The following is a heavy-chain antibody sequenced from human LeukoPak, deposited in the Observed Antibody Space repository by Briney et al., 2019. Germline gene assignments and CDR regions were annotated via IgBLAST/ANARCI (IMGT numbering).Heavy chain of an antibody. Sequence: SVKVSCKASGGTFSSYAISWVRQAPGQGLEWMGGIIPIFGTANYAQKFQGRVTITADESTSTAYMELSSLRSEDTAVYYCARDRVDYYDSSGYYLFDYWGQGTLVTVSS. CDR1: GGTFSSYA. D-gene: IGHD3-22*01. CDR2: IIPIFGTA. J-gene: IGHJ4*02. CDR3: ARDRVDYYDSSGYYLFDY. V-gene: IGHV1-69*13.